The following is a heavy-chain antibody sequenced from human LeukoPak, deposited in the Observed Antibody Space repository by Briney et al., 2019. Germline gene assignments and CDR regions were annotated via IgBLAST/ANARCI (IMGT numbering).Heavy chain of an antibody. V-gene: IGHV3-21*01. CDR3: ARVRGDGYSNWFDP. J-gene: IGHJ5*02. CDR1: GFIFSSYN. Sequence: GGSLRLSCAASGFIFSSYNMNWVRQAPGKGLEWVSSISSRSRDVYYADSVKGRFTISRDNAKNSLYLQMNSLRAEDTAVYYCARVRGDGYSNWFDPWGQGTLVTVSS. CDR2: ISSRSRDV. D-gene: IGHD5-18*01.